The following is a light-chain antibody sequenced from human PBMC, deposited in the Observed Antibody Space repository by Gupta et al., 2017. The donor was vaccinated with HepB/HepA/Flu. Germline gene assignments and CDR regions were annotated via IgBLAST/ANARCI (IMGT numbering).Light chain of an antibody. CDR3: QQYYSTPLT. J-gene: IGKJ4*01. CDR2: WAS. V-gene: IGKV4-1*01. CDR1: QSILFGQHNKNY. Sequence: DIVMTQSPDFLAVSLGERATVNCKSSQSILFGQHNKNYLAWYQQKPGQPPKLLIYWASTRESGVPDRFSGSGSATDFTLTISSLQAEDVAIYYCQQYYSTPLTFGGGTKVEIK.